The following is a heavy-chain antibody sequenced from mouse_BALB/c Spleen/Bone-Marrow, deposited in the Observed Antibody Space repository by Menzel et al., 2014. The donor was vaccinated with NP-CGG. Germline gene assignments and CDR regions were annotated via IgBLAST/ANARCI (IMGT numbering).Heavy chain of an antibody. CDR1: GYTFTNYW. CDR3: ARYYNYYFDV. CDR2: INPSNGRA. J-gene: IGHJ1*01. D-gene: IGHD1-1*01. V-gene: IGHV1S81*02. Sequence: QVQLKESGAEVVKPGASVRLSCKTSGYTFTNYWMHWVKQRPGQGLEWIGDINPSNGRATYSEKFKSKATLTVDTSPSTAYMQLSSLTSEDSAVYYCARYYNYYFDVWGAGTTVTVSS.